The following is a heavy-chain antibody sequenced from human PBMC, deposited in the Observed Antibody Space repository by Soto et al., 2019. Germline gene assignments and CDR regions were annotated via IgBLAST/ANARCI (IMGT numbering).Heavy chain of an antibody. J-gene: IGHJ6*02. Sequence: PSETLSLTCPVSGGSISSGDYYWSWIRQPPGKGLEWIGYIYYSGSTYYNPSLKSRVTISVDTSKNQFSLKLNSVTAADTAVYYCAREATMVRGVTTLPSGMDVWGQGTTVTVSS. V-gene: IGHV4-30-4*01. CDR2: IYYSGST. CDR1: GGSISSGDYY. D-gene: IGHD3-10*01. CDR3: AREATMVRGVTTLPSGMDV.